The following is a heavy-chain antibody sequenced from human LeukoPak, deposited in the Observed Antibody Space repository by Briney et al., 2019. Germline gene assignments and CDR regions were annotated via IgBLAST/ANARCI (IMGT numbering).Heavy chain of an antibody. Sequence: SETLSLTCSVSGASISGYYWTWIRQPAGRGLEWIGRIYTTGSTKHNPSLKSRVIMSVDASKNQFSLNLTSVTAADTAVYFCAGTAERQQMVQGTYFYYYFMDVWAKGTTVTISS. J-gene: IGHJ6*03. CDR1: GASISGYY. CDR3: AGTAERQQMVQGTYFYYYFMDV. D-gene: IGHD6-13*01. CDR2: IYTTGST. V-gene: IGHV4-4*07.